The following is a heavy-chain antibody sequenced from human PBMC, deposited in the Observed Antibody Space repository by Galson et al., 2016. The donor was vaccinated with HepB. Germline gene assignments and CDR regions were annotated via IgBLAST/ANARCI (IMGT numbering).Heavy chain of an antibody. CDR3: ARENGDYLFIDY. V-gene: IGHV3-7*01. J-gene: IGHJ4*02. D-gene: IGHD4-17*01. CDR2: MKPDGSEK. Sequence: SLRLSCAASGFTFTNHWMSWVRQAPGKGLEWVANMKPDGSEKYFADSGRGRFTISRDNARNTLYLHVNSLRAEDAAVYYCARENGDYLFIDYWGQGTLVTVSS. CDR1: GFTFTNHW.